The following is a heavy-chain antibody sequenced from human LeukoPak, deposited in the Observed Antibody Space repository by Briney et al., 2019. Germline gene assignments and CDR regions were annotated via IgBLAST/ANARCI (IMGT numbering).Heavy chain of an antibody. CDR1: GFTFSSFG. V-gene: IGHV3-33*06. Sequence: GGSLRLSCAASGFTFSSFGMHWVRQAPGKGLEWVADIWFDGKNEHFADSVKGRFTISRDNSKNTLHLQMNSLRAEDTAVYYCAKDDYGDYGAPFDYWGQGTLVAVSS. J-gene: IGHJ4*02. D-gene: IGHD4-17*01. CDR3: AKDDYGDYGAPFDY. CDR2: IWFDGKNE.